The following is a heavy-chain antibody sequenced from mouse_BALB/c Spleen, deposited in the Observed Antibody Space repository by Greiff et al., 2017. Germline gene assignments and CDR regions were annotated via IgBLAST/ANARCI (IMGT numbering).Heavy chain of an antibody. V-gene: IGHV5-6-2*01. Sequence: EVKLVESGGGLVKLGGSLKLSCAASGFTFSSYYMSWVRQTPEKRLELVAAINSNGGSTYYPDTVKGRFTISRDNAKNTLYLQMSSLKSEDTALYYCARHDYFGGFDYWGQGTTLTVSS. CDR2: INSNGGST. CDR3: ARHDYFGGFDY. D-gene: IGHD1-1*02. J-gene: IGHJ2*01. CDR1: GFTFSSYY.